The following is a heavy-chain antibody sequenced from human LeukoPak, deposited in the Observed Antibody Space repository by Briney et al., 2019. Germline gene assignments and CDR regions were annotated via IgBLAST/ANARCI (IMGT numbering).Heavy chain of an antibody. CDR2: ISSSGSTI. CDR3: ASLSSGWSEGYFDY. D-gene: IGHD6-19*01. Sequence: GGSLRLSCAASGFTFSSYEMNWVRQAPGKGLEWVSYISSSGSTIYYAHSVKGRFTISRDNAKNSLYLQMNSLRAEDTAVCYGASLSSGWSEGYFDYWGQGTLVTVSS. V-gene: IGHV3-48*03. CDR1: GFTFSSYE. J-gene: IGHJ4*02.